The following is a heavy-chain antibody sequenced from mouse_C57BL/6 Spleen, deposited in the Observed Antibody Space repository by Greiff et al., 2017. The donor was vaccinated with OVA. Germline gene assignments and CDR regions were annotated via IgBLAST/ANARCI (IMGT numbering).Heavy chain of an antibody. CDR3: SRPHGSSFSWFAY. J-gene: IGHJ3*01. CDR2: IDHEDGET. CDR1: GFNIKDYY. D-gene: IGHD1-1*01. Sequence: VQLQQSGAELVKPGASVKLSCTASGFNIKDYYMHWVKQRTEQGLEWIGRIDHEDGETKYAPKFQGKATITADTSSNTAYLQLSSLTSEDTAVYYCSRPHGSSFSWFAYWGQGTLVTVSA. V-gene: IGHV14-2*01.